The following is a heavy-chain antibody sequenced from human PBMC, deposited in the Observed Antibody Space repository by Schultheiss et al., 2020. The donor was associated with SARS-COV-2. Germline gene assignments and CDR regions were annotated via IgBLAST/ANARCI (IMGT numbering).Heavy chain of an antibody. CDR1: GFSFSSYG. V-gene: IGHV3-21*05. CDR3: ARDHYFDY. CDR2: ISSSSSYT. Sequence: GESLKISCAASGFSFSSYGMSWVRQAPGKGLEWVSYISSSSSYTNYADSVKGRFTISRDNAKNSLYLQMNSLRAEDTAVYYCARDHYFDYWGQGTLVTVSS. J-gene: IGHJ4*02.